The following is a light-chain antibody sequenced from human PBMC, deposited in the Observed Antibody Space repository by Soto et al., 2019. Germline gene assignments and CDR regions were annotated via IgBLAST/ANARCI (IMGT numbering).Light chain of an antibody. Sequence: DIQMTQSPSSLSASVGDRVTITCRASQSVSNYLNWYQQKPGKAPKLLFYAASSLQSGVPSRFSGSGSGTDFALTISSLQPEDFATYYCQQSYNAPFTCGPGTKVDIK. CDR1: QSVSNY. CDR2: AAS. CDR3: QQSYNAPFT. V-gene: IGKV1-39*01. J-gene: IGKJ3*01.